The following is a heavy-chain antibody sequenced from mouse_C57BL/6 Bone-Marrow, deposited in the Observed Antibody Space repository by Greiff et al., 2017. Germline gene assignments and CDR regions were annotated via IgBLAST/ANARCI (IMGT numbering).Heavy chain of an antibody. V-gene: IGHV14-4*01. CDR2: IDPENGDT. Sequence: EVQLQQSGAELVRPGASVKLSCTASGFNIKDDYMHWVKQRPEQGLEWIGWIDPENGDTEYASKFQGKATITADTSSNTAYLQLSSLTSEDTAVYYCTTGLLYFDYWGQGTTLTVSS. CDR3: TTGLLYFDY. CDR1: GFNIKDDY. J-gene: IGHJ2*01. D-gene: IGHD2-13*01.